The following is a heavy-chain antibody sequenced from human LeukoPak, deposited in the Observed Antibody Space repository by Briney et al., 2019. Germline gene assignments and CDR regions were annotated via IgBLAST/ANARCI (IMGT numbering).Heavy chain of an antibody. V-gene: IGHV3-30*02. D-gene: IGHD3-10*01. CDR3: AKDYYGSGSYYNGDTDY. Sequence: PGGSLRLSCAASGFTFSSYGMHWVRQAPGKGLERVAFIRYDGSNKYYADSVKGRFTISRDNSKNTLYLQMNSLRAEDTAVYYCAKDYYGSGSYYNGDTDYWGQGTLVTVSS. CDR2: IRYDGSNK. CDR1: GFTFSSYG. J-gene: IGHJ4*02.